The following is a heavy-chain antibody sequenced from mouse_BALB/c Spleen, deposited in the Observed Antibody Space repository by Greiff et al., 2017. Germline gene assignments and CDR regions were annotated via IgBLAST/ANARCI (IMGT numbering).Heavy chain of an antibody. CDR3: ARTMITVHFDY. D-gene: IGHD2-4*01. J-gene: IGHJ2*01. Sequence: QVQLQQSGAELVRPGSSVKISCKASGYAFSSYWMNWVKQRPGQGLEWIGQIYPGDGDTNYNGKFKGKATLTADKSSSTAYMQLSSLTSEDSAVYFCARTMITVHFDYWGQGTTLTVSS. V-gene: IGHV1-80*01. CDR1: GYAFSSYW. CDR2: IYPGDGDT.